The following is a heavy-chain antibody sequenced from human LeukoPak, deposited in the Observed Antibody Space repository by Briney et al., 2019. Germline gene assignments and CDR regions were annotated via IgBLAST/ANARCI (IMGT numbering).Heavy chain of an antibody. CDR3: ARVYSSDANDAFDI. V-gene: IGHV1-18*01. D-gene: IGHD6-19*01. CDR2: ISAYNGNT. Sequence: ASVKVSCKASGYTFTSYGISWVRQAPGQGLEWMGWISAYNGNTNYAQKLQGRVTMTTDTSTSTAYMELRSLRSDDTAVYYCARVYSSDANDAFDIWGQGTMVTVSS. CDR1: GYTFTSYG. J-gene: IGHJ3*02.